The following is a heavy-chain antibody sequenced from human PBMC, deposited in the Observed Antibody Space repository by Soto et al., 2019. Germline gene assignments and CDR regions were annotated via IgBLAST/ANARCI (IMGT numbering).Heavy chain of an antibody. CDR2: ISYDGSNK. CDR1: GFTFSSYA. V-gene: IGHV3-30-3*01. CDR3: ARWGWEVRGEDTQKGIYYYYDGMDV. J-gene: IGHJ6*02. D-gene: IGHD3-10*01. Sequence: GGSLRLSCAASGFTFSSYAMHWVRQAPGKGLEWVAVISYDGSNKYYADSVKGRFTISRDNSKNTLYLQMNSLRAEDTAVYYCARWGWEVRGEDTQKGIYYYYDGMDVWGQGTTVTVS.